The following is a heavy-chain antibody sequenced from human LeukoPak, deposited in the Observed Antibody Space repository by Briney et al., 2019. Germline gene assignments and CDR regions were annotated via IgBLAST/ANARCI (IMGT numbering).Heavy chain of an antibody. J-gene: IGHJ5*02. CDR3: ARAANGDYDNWFDP. CDR1: GYTFTGYC. V-gene: IGHV1-2*06. Sequence: ASVKVSCKTSGYTFTGYCIHWVRQAPGQGLEWMGRINPNSVITSYAQKFQGRVTMTRDTSVSTAYMELSRLRSEDTAVYYCARAANGDYDNWFDPWGQGTLVTVSS. CDR2: INPNSVIT. D-gene: IGHD4-17*01.